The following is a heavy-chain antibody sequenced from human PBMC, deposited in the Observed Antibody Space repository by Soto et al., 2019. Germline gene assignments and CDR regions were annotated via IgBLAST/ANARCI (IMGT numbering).Heavy chain of an antibody. CDR1: GGSISTYY. CDR2: IYYSGST. CDR3: AREASGAYKYFDL. V-gene: IGHV4-59*01. D-gene: IGHD3-16*01. Sequence: QVQLQESGPGLVKPSETLSLTCSVSGGSISTYYWSWIRQPPGKGLEWIGYIYYSGSTSYNPSLKGRVTISIAPSKNQFSLRLSSVTAADTAVYYCAREASGAYKYFDLWGQGTLVTVSS. J-gene: IGHJ4*02.